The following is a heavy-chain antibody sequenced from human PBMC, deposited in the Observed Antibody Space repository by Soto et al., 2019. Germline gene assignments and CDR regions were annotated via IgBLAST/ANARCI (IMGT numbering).Heavy chain of an antibody. CDR3: AKTVLPGTAIPRFDY. J-gene: IGHJ4*02. V-gene: IGHV3-23*01. CDR2: ISGSGGST. CDR1: GFTFSSYA. Sequence: HPGGSLRLSCAASGFTFSSYAMSWVRQAPGKGLEWVSAISGSGGSTYYADSVKGRFTISRDNSKNTLYLQMNSLRAEDTAVYYCAKTVLPGTAIPRFDYWGQGTLVTVSS. D-gene: IGHD5-18*01.